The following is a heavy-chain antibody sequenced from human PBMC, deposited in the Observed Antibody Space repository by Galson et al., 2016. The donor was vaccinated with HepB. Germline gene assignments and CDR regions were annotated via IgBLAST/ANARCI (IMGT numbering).Heavy chain of an antibody. D-gene: IGHD3-9*01. V-gene: IGHV3-48*03. CDR3: AREPVRLDDLLTGPPKNPDY. J-gene: IGHJ4*02. CDR1: GFTFSRYE. Sequence: SLRLSCAASGFTFSRYEMNWVRQAPGKGLEWVSYISSSGTTIYYADSVKGRFTISRDNAKNSLYLHMNSLRAEDTDVYYCAREPVRLDDLLTGPPKNPDYWGQGTLVAVSS. CDR2: ISSSGTTI.